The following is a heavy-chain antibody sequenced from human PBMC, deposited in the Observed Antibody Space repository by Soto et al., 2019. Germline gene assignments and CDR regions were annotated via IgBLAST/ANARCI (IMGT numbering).Heavy chain of an antibody. V-gene: IGHV3-23*01. J-gene: IGHJ4*02. D-gene: IGHD4-17*01. CDR3: ARIPVMTTVTQYFRH. Sequence: DVQLLESGGGLSQPGGSLRLSCAASGFTFANYGMSWVRQAPGKGLELVSSITGGGDNAYYADSVRGRFTVFRDNAKDMLWLQMNSLRAEDTAVYYCARIPVMTTVTQYFRHWGQGSLVSVSS. CDR1: GFTFANYG. CDR2: ITGGGDNA.